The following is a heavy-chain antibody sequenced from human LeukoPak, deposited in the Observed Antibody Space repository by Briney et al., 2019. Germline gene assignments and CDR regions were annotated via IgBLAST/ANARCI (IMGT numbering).Heavy chain of an antibody. V-gene: IGHV4-34*01. J-gene: IGHJ6*02. CDR2: INHSGST. D-gene: IGHD6-13*01. Sequence: SETLSLTCTVSTYSLSSGYYWSWIRQPPGKGLEWIGEINHSGSTNYNPSLKSRVTISVDTSKNQFSLKLSSVTAADTAVYYCARGSGSSSSMPNYYYYGMDVWGQGTTVTVSS. CDR1: TYSLSSGYY. CDR3: ARGSGSSSSMPNYYYYGMDV.